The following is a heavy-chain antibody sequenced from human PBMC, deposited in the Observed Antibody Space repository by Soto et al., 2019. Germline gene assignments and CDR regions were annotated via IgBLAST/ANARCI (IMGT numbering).Heavy chain of an antibody. Sequence: EVQLVESGGGLVQPGGSLRLSCAASGFTFSSYSMNWVRQAPGKGLEWVSYISSSSSTIYYADSVKGRFTISRDNAKNSLYLQMNSLRDEDTAVYYCSRDPGVTMVRGVIADAFDIWGPGTMVTVSS. CDR1: GFTFSSYS. CDR3: SRDPGVTMVRGVIADAFDI. D-gene: IGHD3-10*01. CDR2: ISSSSSTI. J-gene: IGHJ3*02. V-gene: IGHV3-48*02.